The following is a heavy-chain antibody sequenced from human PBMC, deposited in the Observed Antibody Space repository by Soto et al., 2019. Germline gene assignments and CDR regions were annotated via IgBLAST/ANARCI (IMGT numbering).Heavy chain of an antibody. J-gene: IGHJ4*02. CDR2: ISDSGGST. CDR1: GFTFNSHP. V-gene: IGHV3-23*01. CDR3: ATVTYCSGNYYNLFEY. Sequence: GGSLKLSCGACGFTFNSHPMSWVRQAPGKGLEWVSAISDSGGSTYYADSVKGRLTISRDNSKNTLYLQMISLRAEDTAVYYCATVTYCSGNYYNLFEYWGQGTLVTVSS. D-gene: IGHD3-10*01.